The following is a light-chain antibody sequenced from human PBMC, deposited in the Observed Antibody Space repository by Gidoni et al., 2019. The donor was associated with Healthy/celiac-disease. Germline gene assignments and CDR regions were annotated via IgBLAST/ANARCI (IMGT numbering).Light chain of an antibody. Sequence: ETVLTQSPGTVSLSPGERATLSCRASQSVGSNYLAWYQQKHGQAPRLLIYGASTRATGIPDRFSGSGSGTDFILTISRLEPEDVAVYYCQHYGNSPWTFGQGTKVEIK. J-gene: IGKJ1*01. CDR2: GAS. V-gene: IGKV3-20*01. CDR3: QHYGNSPWT. CDR1: QSVGSNY.